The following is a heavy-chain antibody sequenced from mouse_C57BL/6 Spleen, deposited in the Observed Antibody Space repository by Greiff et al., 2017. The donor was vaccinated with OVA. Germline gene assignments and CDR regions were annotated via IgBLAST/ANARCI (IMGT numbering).Heavy chain of an antibody. CDR3: ARRDYGYGEWGLCDY. CDR2: FHPSSGDT. D-gene: IGHD2-2*01. J-gene: IGHJ2*01. Sequence: QVQLQQSGAELVKPGASVKLSCKASGYTFTSYCMHWVKQRPGQGLEWIGNFHPSSGDTKYNQKFKDKATLTVEKSSSTAYLQLSRLTYEDSAVYYCARRDYGYGEWGLCDYWGQGTALTVSS. CDR1: GYTFTSYC. V-gene: IGHV1-7*01.